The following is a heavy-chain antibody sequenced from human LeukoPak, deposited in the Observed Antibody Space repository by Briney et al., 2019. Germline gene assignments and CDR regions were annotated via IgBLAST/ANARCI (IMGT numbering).Heavy chain of an antibody. D-gene: IGHD5-12*01. CDR2: ISGSGGST. Sequence: PSETLSLTCAVYGGSFSGYYWSWVRQAPGKGLEWVSAISGSGGSTYYADSVKGRFTISRDNSKNTLYLQMNSLRAEDTAVYYCAKDIGAYYYYGMDVWGQGTTVTVSS. J-gene: IGHJ6*02. CDR1: GGSFSGYY. CDR3: AKDIGAYYYYGMDV. V-gene: IGHV3-23*01.